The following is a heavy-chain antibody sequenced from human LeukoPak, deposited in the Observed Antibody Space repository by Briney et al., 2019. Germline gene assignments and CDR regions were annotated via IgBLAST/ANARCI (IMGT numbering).Heavy chain of an antibody. D-gene: IGHD2-2*02. V-gene: IGHV3-74*01. CDR1: GFTFSSYW. J-gene: IGHJ4*02. CDR2: INSDGSST. CDR3: ARAPYTTGRSFYFDS. Sequence: GGSLRLSCAASGFTFSSYWMHWVRQAPGKGLLWVSRINSDGSSTTYADSVKGRFTISRDNAKNTVYLQMNSLRAEDTALYFCARAPYTTGRSFYFDSWGQGTLVTVSS.